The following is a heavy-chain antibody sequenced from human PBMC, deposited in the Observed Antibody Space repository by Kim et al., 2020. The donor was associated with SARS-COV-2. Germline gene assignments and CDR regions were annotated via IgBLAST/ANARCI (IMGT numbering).Heavy chain of an antibody. D-gene: IGHD3-16*02. CDR2: INTDTGNP. J-gene: IGHJ4*02. CDR1: GYTFTNNA. Sequence: ASVKVSCKASGYTFTNNAISWVRQAPGQGLEWMGWINTDTGNPTYAQAFTRRFVFSVDTSVTTAYLQISSLEAEDTALYYCARIIWGTDRYTDYWGQVTL. CDR3: ARIIWGTDRYTDY. V-gene: IGHV7-4-1*02.